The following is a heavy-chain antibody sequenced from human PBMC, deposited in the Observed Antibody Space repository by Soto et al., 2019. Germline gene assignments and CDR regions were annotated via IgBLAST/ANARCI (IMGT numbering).Heavy chain of an antibody. Sequence: EVQRLESGGGLVQPGGSLRLSGAASGFTFSSYAMSWVRQAPGRGLEWVSAISGSGGSTYYADSVKGRFTTSRDNSMNTLYPRLSSLRAADTAVYYCATVLGYYSRSYFAYCGQGRLVTVSS. V-gene: IGHV3-23*01. J-gene: IGHJ4*02. CDR2: ISGSGGST. CDR3: ATVLGYYSRSYFAY. CDR1: GFTFSSYA. D-gene: IGHD2-15*01.